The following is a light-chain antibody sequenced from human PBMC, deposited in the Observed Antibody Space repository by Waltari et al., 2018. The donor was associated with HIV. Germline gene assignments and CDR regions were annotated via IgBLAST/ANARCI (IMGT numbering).Light chain of an antibody. Sequence: QTVVTQEPSFSVSPGGTITLTCCLSSRSVSSAYYPSWYQQTTGQPPRTLIYNTDTRSSGVPDRFSGSIVGNKAALTITGAQSEDESDYYCLLYMASGRVFGGGTRLTVL. J-gene: IGLJ3*02. V-gene: IGLV8-61*01. CDR3: LLYMASGRV. CDR1: SRSVSSAYY. CDR2: NTD.